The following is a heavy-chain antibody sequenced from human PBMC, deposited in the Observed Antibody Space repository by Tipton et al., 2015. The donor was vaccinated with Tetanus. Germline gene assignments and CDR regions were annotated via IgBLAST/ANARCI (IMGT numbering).Heavy chain of an antibody. V-gene: IGHV4-30-2*01. J-gene: IGHJ4*02. CDR2: IYHNGGT. Sequence: TLSLTCAVSGDPISSAGYSWSWIRQPPGKGLEWIGFIYHNGGTYYNPSLKSRATISVDRSKNQFSLKLSSVTAADTAVYFCARGGTMVHGVILQDHFYYWGQGTLVTVSS. CDR3: ARGGTMVHGVILQDHFYY. D-gene: IGHD3-10*01. CDR1: GDPISSAGYS.